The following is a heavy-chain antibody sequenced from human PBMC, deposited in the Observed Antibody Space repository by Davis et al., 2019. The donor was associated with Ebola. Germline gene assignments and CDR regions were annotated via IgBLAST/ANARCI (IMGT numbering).Heavy chain of an antibody. Sequence: GGSLRLSCTASGFTVSNSKLSWVRQAPGKGLEWVAVIFSGGSTYYADSVKGRFTISRDNSKSTLYLQLSSLRAEDTAVYYCARATGMDVWGKGTTVTVSS. CDR1: GFTVSNSK. V-gene: IGHV3-66*01. CDR2: IFSGGST. J-gene: IGHJ6*04. CDR3: ARATGMDV.